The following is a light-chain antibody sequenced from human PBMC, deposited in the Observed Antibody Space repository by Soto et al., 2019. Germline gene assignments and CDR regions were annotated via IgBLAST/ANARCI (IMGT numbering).Light chain of an antibody. V-gene: IGKV1-9*01. J-gene: IGKJ4*01. CDR1: QGISSY. CDR2: AAS. CDR3: QQLNSYPLT. Sequence: DIQLTQSPSFLSASVGDRVTITCRATQGISSYLAWYQQKPGKAPKLLIHAASNLQSGVPSRFSGSGFGTEFTLTVSSLQPEDFATYYCQQLNSYPLTFGGGTKVEIK.